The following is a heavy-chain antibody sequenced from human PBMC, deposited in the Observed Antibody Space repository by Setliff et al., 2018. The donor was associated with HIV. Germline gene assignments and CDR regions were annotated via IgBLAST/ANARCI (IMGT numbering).Heavy chain of an antibody. CDR3: RAAVGGTSYLDF. J-gene: IGHJ4*02. CDR2: ISYDGSDK. Sequence: HPGGSLRLSCAASGIMFSTYGMHWVRQVPGKGLEWVAVISYDGSDKYYADSVKDRFTISRDNSKNTVYLQMSSLRVEDTAVYYCRAAVGGTSYLDFWGQGTLVTVSS. D-gene: IGHD6-13*01. CDR1: GIMFSTYG. V-gene: IGHV3-30*12.